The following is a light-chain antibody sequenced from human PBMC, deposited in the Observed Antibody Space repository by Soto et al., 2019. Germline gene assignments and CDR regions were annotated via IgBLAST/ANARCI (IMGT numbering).Light chain of an antibody. CDR2: DDD. V-gene: IGLV1-51*01. CDR1: SSDVGGYNY. Sequence: QSVLTQPPSASGSPGQSVAISCTGTSSDVGGYNYVSWYQQHPGKAPKLLIYDDDKRPSGIPDRFSGSKSGTSATLGITGFQTGDEADYYCGSWDSSLSAYVFATGTKVTVL. CDR3: GSWDSSLSAYV. J-gene: IGLJ1*01.